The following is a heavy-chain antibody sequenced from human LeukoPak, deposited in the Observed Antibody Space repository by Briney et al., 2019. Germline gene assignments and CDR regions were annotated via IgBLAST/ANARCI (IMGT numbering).Heavy chain of an antibody. D-gene: IGHD2-2*01. CDR3: ARLADCSSTSCFIDPYYYYGMDV. CDR1: GYTFTSYA. CDR2: INASNGNT. V-gene: IGHV1-3*01. J-gene: IGHJ6*02. Sequence: ASVKVSCKASGYTFTSYAMHWVRQAPGQRLEWMGWINASNGNTKYSQKFQGRVTITRDTSASTAHMELSSLRSEDTAVYYCARLADCSSTSCFIDPYYYYGMDVWGQGTTVTVSS.